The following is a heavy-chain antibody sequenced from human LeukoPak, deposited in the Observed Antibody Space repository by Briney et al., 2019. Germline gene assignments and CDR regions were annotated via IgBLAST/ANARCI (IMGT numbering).Heavy chain of an antibody. CDR1: GFTFSSYA. D-gene: IGHD4-17*01. V-gene: IGHV3-64*01. CDR3: ARVARDFLYGAYYYYMDV. Sequence: PGGSLRLSCAASGFTFSSYAMHWVRQAPGKGLEYVTAISSNGGSTYYANSVKGRFTISRDNSKNTLYLQMGSLRAEDMAVYYCARVARDFLYGAYYYYMDVWGKGTTVTISS. CDR2: ISSNGGST. J-gene: IGHJ6*03.